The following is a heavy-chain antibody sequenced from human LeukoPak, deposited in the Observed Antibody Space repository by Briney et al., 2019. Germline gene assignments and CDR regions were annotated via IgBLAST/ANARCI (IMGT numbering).Heavy chain of an antibody. J-gene: IGHJ4*02. CDR3: ARHRYGSATDY. CDR2: IYYSGST. V-gene: IGHV4-59*08. Sequence: PSETLSLTCTVSGGSISSYYWSWIRQPPGKGPEWIGYIYYSGSTNYNPSLKSRVTISVDTSKNQFSLKLSSVTAADTAVYYCARHRYGSATDYWGQGTLVTVSS. D-gene: IGHD3-10*01. CDR1: GGSISSYY.